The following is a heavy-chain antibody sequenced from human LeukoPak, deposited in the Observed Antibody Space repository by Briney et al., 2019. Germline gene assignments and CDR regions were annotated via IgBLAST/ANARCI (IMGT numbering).Heavy chain of an antibody. D-gene: IGHD2-15*01. V-gene: IGHV3-20*04. Sequence: GGSLRLSCAASGFTFSSYAMSWVRQAPGKGLEWVSGINWNGGSTGYADSVKGRFTISRDNAKNSLYLQMNSLRAEDTALYYCARLTLAGDFDYWGQGTLVTVSS. J-gene: IGHJ4*02. CDR1: GFTFSSYA. CDR2: INWNGGST. CDR3: ARLTLAGDFDY.